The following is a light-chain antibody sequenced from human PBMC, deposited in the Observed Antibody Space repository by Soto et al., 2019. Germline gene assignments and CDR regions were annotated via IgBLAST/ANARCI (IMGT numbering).Light chain of an antibody. CDR2: EGT. CDR1: SSNVGSYDL. J-gene: IGLJ2*01. V-gene: IGLV2-23*01. CDR3: CSYAGSDTMI. Sequence: QSALTQPASVSGSPGQSITISCSGTSSNVGSYDLVSWYQQHPGEAPKLMIYEGTKRPSGVSNRFSGSKSANTASLTISGLQPEDAADYHCCSYAGSDTMIFGGGTKLTVL.